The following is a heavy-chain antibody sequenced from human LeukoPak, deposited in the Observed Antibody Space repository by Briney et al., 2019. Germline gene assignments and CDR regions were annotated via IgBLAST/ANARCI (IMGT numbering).Heavy chain of an antibody. J-gene: IGHJ4*02. CDR1: GYTSTSYG. CDR3: ARDYVWGSYRPYYFDY. V-gene: IGHV1-2*02. CDR2: INPNSGGT. D-gene: IGHD3-16*02. Sequence: GASVKVSCKASGYTSTSYGISWVRQAPGQGLEWMGWINPNSGGTNYAQKFQGRVTMTRDTSISTAYMELSRLRSDDTAVYYCARDYVWGSYRPYYFDYWGQGTLVTVSS.